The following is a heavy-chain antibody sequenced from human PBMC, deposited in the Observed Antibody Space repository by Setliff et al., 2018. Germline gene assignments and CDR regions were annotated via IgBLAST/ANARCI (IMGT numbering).Heavy chain of an antibody. CDR2: ISWNSGSI. CDR1: GFTFDDYA. J-gene: IGHJ6*02. V-gene: IGHV3-9*01. CDR3: ARDNIGSGWDFRRKLYYYYGMDV. Sequence: PGGSLRLSCAASGFTFDDYAMHWVRQAPGKGLEWVSGISWNSGSIGYADAVKGRFTISRDNAKNSLYLQMNSLRAEDTAVYYCARDNIGSGWDFRRKLYYYYGMDVWGQGTTVTVSS. D-gene: IGHD6-19*01.